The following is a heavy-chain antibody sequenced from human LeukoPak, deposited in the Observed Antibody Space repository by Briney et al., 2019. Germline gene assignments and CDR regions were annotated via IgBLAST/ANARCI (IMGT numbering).Heavy chain of an antibody. D-gene: IGHD2-8*01. CDR2: INPNSGGT. J-gene: IGHJ4*02. CDR1: GYTFTGYY. Sequence: ASVKVSCKASGYTFTGYYMHWVRQAPGQGLEWMGWINPNSGGTNYAQKFQGRVTMTRDTSISTAYMELSRLRSDDTAVYYCARSPLYCTNGVCYFDYWGQGTLVTVSS. CDR3: ARSPLYCTNGVCYFDY. V-gene: IGHV1-2*02.